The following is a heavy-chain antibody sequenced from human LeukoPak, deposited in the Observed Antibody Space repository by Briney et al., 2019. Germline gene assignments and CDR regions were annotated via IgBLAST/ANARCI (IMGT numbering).Heavy chain of an antibody. CDR2: INHSGST. CDR1: GGSFGGYY. D-gene: IGHD6-6*01. Sequence: SETLSLTCAVYGGSFGGYYWSWIRQPPGKGLEWIGEINHSGSTNYNPSLKSRVTISVDTSKNQFSLKLSSVTAADTAVYYCARKRSIAARPGYFDYWGQGTLVTVSS. V-gene: IGHV4-34*01. J-gene: IGHJ4*02. CDR3: ARKRSIAARPGYFDY.